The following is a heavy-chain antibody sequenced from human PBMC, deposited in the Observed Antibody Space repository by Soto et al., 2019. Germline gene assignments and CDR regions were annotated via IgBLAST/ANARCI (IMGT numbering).Heavy chain of an antibody. CDR2: IGTAGDP. Sequence: PGGSLRLSCAASGFTFSNFDTHWVRQVTGKGLEWVSAIGTAGDPYYPGSVKGRFTVSRENAKNSLYLQMNSLSAGDTAVYYCARAPQDYGDYVSSGMDVWGQGTTVTVYS. V-gene: IGHV3-13*05. CDR1: GFTFSNFD. J-gene: IGHJ6*02. CDR3: ARAPQDYGDYVSSGMDV. D-gene: IGHD4-17*01.